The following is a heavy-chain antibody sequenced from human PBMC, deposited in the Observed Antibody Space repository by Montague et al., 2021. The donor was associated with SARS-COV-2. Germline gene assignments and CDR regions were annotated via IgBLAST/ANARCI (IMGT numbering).Heavy chain of an antibody. CDR3: AASGRRGYSNPFHH. V-gene: IGHV4-31*03. CDR1: GXSITSGGYF. CDR2: ISYSGST. J-gene: IGHJ4*02. D-gene: IGHD4-11*01. Sequence: TLSLTCTVSGXSITSGGYFWNWIRQHPGKGLEYIGAISYSGSTYYKPSLASRVSISMDTSKNAFSLSLPSVTAADTAVYSCAASGRRGYSNPFHHCGRGSLVTVSS.